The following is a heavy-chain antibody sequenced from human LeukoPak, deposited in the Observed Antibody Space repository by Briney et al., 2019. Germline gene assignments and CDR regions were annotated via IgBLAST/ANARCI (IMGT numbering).Heavy chain of an antibody. CDR1: GFTFRSYW. Sequence: GGSLRLSCAASGFTFRSYWMTWVRQSPGKGLEWVANIKQDGSETYRVDSVKGRFTITRDNAKDSLYLEMNSLRAEDTAVYYCARGGQAGTGDLWGQGTLVTVSS. J-gene: IGHJ5*02. CDR2: IKQDGSET. CDR3: ARGGQAGTGDL. V-gene: IGHV3-7*03. D-gene: IGHD3-10*01.